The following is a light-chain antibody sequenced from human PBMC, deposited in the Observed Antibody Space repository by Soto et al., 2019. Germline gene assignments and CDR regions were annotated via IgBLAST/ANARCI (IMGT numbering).Light chain of an antibody. Sequence: EIVLTQSPGTLSVAPEERATLSCRASQSVTSNYLAWYQQRPGQAPRLLIYGASSRATGVPDRFSGSGSGTDFTLTISSLEPEDFAVYYCQQYDSSPATFGGGTKVEIK. J-gene: IGKJ4*01. CDR2: GAS. CDR3: QQYDSSPAT. V-gene: IGKV3-20*01. CDR1: QSVTSNY.